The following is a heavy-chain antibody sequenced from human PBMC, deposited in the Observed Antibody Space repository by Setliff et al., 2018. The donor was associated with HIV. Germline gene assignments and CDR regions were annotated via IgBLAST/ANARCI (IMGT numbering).Heavy chain of an antibody. V-gene: IGHV5-51*01. Sequence: LGESLKISCSSSGYTFTKYWIAWVRQMPGKGLEWMGSIYPGDSDTEFSPSFRGQVTMSVDKSISTAYLQWTALEASDTAMYYCARRPSSYNWFDPWGQGTLVTVSS. CDR3: ARRPSSYNWFDP. D-gene: IGHD6-6*01. CDR2: IYPGDSDT. J-gene: IGHJ5*02. CDR1: GYTFTKYW.